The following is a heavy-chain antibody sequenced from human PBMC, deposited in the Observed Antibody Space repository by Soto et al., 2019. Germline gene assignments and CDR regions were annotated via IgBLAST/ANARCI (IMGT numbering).Heavy chain of an antibody. J-gene: IGHJ4*02. D-gene: IGHD2-8*01. CDR1: GFTFSTYS. Sequence: PGGSLRLSCAASGFTFSTYSINWVRQAPGKGLEWISYISDNSSVIYYADAVKGRFTISRDNAKNSLYLQMNSLRDEDTAVYYCARDRDAYCSKGICSGPYFDYWGQGTLVTVS. CDR3: ARDRDAYCSKGICSGPYFDY. CDR2: ISDNSSVI. V-gene: IGHV3-48*02.